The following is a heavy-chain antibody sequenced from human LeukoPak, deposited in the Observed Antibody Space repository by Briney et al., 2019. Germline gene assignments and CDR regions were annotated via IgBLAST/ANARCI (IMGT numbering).Heavy chain of an antibody. CDR3: AREQNGDYVSDYYYYAMDV. Sequence: GGSLRLSCAASGFTLSRYWMYWVRQAPGKGLVWVSRINPAAIGSTYADSVKGRFSVSRDNAKNTLYLEMNGLRAEDTAVYFCAREQNGDYVSDYYYYAMDVWGKGTTVTVSS. D-gene: IGHD4-17*01. J-gene: IGHJ6*04. CDR1: GFTLSRYW. V-gene: IGHV3-74*01. CDR2: INPAAIGS.